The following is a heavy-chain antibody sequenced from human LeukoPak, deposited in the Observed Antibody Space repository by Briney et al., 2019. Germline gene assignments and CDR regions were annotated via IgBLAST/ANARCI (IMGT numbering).Heavy chain of an antibody. J-gene: IGHJ4*02. CDR3: ATHSGTYFLY. CDR2: FDPEDIET. D-gene: IGHD1-26*01. Sequence: ASVKVPCKVSGYTLTQLSMHWVRQGPGKGLEWMGGFDPEDIETIYAQNFQGRVTMTEDTSTDTAYMELSSLTSDDTAVYYCATHSGTYFLYWGQGTLVTVSS. V-gene: IGHV1-24*01. CDR1: GYTLTQLS.